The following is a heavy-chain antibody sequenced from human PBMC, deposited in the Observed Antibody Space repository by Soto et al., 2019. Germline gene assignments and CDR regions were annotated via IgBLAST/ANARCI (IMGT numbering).Heavy chain of an antibody. J-gene: IGHJ4*02. CDR2: ISGSGGNT. CDR1: GFTFGSYA. D-gene: IGHD3-22*01. V-gene: IGHV3-23*01. CDR3: AKDRGDGSGYYLG. Sequence: LRLSCAASGFTFGSYAMSWVRQAPGKGLEWVSAISGSGGNTYYADSMKGRFTISRDNSKITLYLQMNSLRAEDTAIYYCAKDRGDGSGYYLGWGQGTLVTVSS.